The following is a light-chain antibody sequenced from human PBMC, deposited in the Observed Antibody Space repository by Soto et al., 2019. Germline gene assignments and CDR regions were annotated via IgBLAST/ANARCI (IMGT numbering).Light chain of an antibody. CDR1: QSISSW. J-gene: IGKJ1*01. CDR3: QQYNSYSGT. Sequence: DIQMTQSPSTLSASVGDRVTITCRASQSISSWLAWYQQKPGKAPKLLIYDASSLESGVPSRFSGSGSGTECTLTISSLQPDDFAPYYGQQYNSYSGTFGQGTKVEIK. V-gene: IGKV1-5*01. CDR2: DAS.